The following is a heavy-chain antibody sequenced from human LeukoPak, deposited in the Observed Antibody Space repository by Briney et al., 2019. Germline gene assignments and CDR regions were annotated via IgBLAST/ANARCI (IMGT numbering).Heavy chain of an antibody. Sequence: GASVNVSCKASGYTFTSYDINWVRQATGQGLEWMGWMNPNSGNTGYAQKFQGRVTITRNTSISTAYMELSSLRSEDTAVYYCARSADIVVVPAAIRHYYYYMDVWGKGTTVTDSS. CDR2: MNPNSGNT. D-gene: IGHD2-2*02. CDR3: ARSADIVVVPAAIRHYYYYMDV. CDR1: GYTFTSYD. V-gene: IGHV1-8*03. J-gene: IGHJ6*03.